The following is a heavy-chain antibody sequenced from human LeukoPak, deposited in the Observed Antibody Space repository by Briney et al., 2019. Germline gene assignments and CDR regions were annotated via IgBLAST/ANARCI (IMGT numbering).Heavy chain of an antibody. Sequence: ASVKVSCKASGYTYTSYYMHWVRQAPGQGLEWMGIINPSGGSTSTAQKFQGRVTMTRDMSTSTVYMELRRLRSADTAVYYCARDRGGYHFDYWGQGTLVTVSS. CDR2: INPSGGST. D-gene: IGHD1-26*01. CDR1: GYTYTSYY. V-gene: IGHV1-46*01. J-gene: IGHJ4*02. CDR3: ARDRGGYHFDY.